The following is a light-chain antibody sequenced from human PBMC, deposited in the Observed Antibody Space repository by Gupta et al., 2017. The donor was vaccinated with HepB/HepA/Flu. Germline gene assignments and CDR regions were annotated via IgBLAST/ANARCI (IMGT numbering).Light chain of an antibody. V-gene: IGLV3-19*01. CDR1: SLRSYY. CDR2: GKN. J-gene: IGLJ3*02. Sequence: SSELQHHPAVSVALGQTVRITCQGDSLRSYYASWYQQKPGQAPVLVIYGKNNRPSGIPDRFSGSNSGNTASLTINWVDAGDEADYYCHVRDSTGDNWVFGGGTKLTVL. CDR3: HVRDSTGDNWV.